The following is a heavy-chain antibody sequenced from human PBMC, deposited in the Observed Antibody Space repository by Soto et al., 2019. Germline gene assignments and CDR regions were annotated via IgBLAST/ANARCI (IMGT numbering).Heavy chain of an antibody. CDR1: GGSISSSSYY. CDR3: ARRPPESYSSGWYK. J-gene: IGHJ4*02. D-gene: IGHD6-19*01. V-gene: IGHV4-39*01. Sequence: SETLSLTCTVSGGSISSSSYYWGWIRQPPGKGLEWIGSIYYSGSTYYNPSLKSRVTISVDTSKNQFSLKLSSVTAADTAVYYCARRPPESYSSGWYKWGQGTLVTVSS. CDR2: IYYSGST.